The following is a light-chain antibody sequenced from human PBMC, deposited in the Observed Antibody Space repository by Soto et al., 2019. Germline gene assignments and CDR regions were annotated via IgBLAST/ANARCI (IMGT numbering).Light chain of an antibody. J-gene: IGKJ1*01. V-gene: IGKV1-5*01. CDR1: QTITNR. Sequence: DIQMTQSPSTVSASVGDRVTITCRASQTITNRLAWYQRKPGKAPKVLIYDASNLESGVPSRFSGSGSGTEFILTISSLQPDDFATYYCQHYGRLWTFGQGTKVEVK. CDR3: QHYGRLWT. CDR2: DAS.